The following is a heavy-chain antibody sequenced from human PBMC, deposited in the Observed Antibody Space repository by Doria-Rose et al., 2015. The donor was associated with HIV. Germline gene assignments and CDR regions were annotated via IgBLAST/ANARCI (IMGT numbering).Heavy chain of an antibody. J-gene: IGHJ4*02. CDR2: IFSDDER. CDR3: ARIKSSRWYHKYYFDF. CDR1: GVSLSSPGMG. Sequence: QVTLKESGPVLVKPTETLTLTCTVSGVSLSSPGMGVSWIRQPPGKALEWLANIFSDDERSYKTSLKSRLTISRCTSKRQVVLTMTDMDPVDTATYYCARIKSSRWYHKYYFDFWGQGTLVIASA. V-gene: IGHV2-26*01. D-gene: IGHD6-13*01.